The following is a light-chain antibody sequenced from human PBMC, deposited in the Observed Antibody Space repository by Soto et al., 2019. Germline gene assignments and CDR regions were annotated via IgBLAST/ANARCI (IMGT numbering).Light chain of an antibody. CDR3: QHYGSSPLT. V-gene: IGKV3-20*01. Sequence: EIVLTQSPGTLSLSPGEKATLSCRASQSVSRNYLAWYQQKPGQAPRLLIYGASSRATGIPERFSGSGSGTDFTLIISRLEPEDFAVYYCQHYGSSPLTFGGGTKVDIK. CDR2: GAS. J-gene: IGKJ4*01. CDR1: QSVSRNY.